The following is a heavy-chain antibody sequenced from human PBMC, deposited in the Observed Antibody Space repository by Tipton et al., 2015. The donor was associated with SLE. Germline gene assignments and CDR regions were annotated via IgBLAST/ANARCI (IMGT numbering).Heavy chain of an antibody. CDR2: IYYSGST. CDR1: GGSISSSSYY. CDR3: ARGWWFDP. D-gene: IGHD6-19*01. J-gene: IGHJ5*02. V-gene: IGHV4-39*07. Sequence: TLSLTCTVSGGSISSSSYYWGWIRQPPGKGLEWIGSIYYSGSTYYNPSLKSRVTISVDTSKNQFSLKLSSVTAADTAMYYCARGWWFDPWGQGTLVTVSS.